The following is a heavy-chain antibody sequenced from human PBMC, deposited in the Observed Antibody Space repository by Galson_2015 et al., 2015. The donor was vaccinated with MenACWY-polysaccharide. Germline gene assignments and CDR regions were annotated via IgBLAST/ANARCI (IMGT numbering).Heavy chain of an antibody. CDR1: GYSISSGYY. D-gene: IGHD1-26*01. CDR3: ERVEKYSGSYYILH. Sequence: SETLSLTCAVSGYSISSGYYWGWIRQPPGKGLEWIGSIYHSGSTYYNPSLKSRVTISVDTSKNQFSLKLSSVTAADTAVYYCERVEKYSGSYYILHWGQGTLVTVSS. V-gene: IGHV4-38-2*01. J-gene: IGHJ4*02. CDR2: IYHSGST.